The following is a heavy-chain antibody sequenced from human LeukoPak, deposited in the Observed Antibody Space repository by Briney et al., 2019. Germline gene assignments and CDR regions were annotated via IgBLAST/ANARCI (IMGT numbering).Heavy chain of an antibody. J-gene: IGHJ5*02. D-gene: IGHD1-1*01. CDR2: ISAYSANT. Sequence: ASVKVSCKASGYTFTSNGFTWVRQAPGQGLEWMGWISAYSANTNYAQKFQGRVTMTTDTSTSTPYMELRSLRSDDTAVYYCATTTTGWFAPWGQGTLVTVSS. CDR1: GYTFTSNG. CDR3: ATTTTGWFAP. V-gene: IGHV1-18*01.